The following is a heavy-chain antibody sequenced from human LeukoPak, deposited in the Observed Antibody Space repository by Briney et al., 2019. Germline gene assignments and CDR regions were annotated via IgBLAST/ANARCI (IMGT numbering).Heavy chain of an antibody. Sequence: PGGSLRLSCAASGFSLSIYDMVWVRQAPGKGLEWIASTGLSSSYIGYADSVKGRFTISRDNAKNTLYLQMNSLRADDTAIYYCTKDPNGDYIGAFDPWGQGTLVTVSS. CDR1: GFSLSIYD. CDR2: TGLSSSYI. D-gene: IGHD4-17*01. V-gene: IGHV3-21*04. CDR3: TKDPNGDYIGAFDP. J-gene: IGHJ5*02.